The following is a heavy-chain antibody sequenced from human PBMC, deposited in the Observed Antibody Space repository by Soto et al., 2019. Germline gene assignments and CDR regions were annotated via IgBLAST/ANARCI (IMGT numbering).Heavy chain of an antibody. D-gene: IGHD2-21*01. V-gene: IGHV3-23*01. CDR1: GFTFSNYV. CDR3: AKASRPMVMQYNTLFDY. CDR2: ISGSGGST. Sequence: EVQLLESGGGLVQPGGSLRVSCAPSGFTFSNYVMSWVRQAPGKGLEWVSTISGSGGSTYYADSVKGRFTISRDNSKNTLYLQMNSLSAEDTAVYYCAKASRPMVMQYNTLFDYWGQGTLVTVSS. J-gene: IGHJ4*02.